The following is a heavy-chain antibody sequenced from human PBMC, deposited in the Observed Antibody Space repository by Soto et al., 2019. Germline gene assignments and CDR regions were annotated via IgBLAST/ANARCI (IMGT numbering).Heavy chain of an antibody. J-gene: IGHJ5*02. CDR1: GFNFRTYA. Sequence: QVQLGESGGGLVQAGRSLRLSCAASGFNFRTYAMHWVRQAPGKGLEWVAVISYAGSLEYYGDSVKGRFTISRDNSKNTLYLQVSSLRGEDTAVYYCARAAYASSWNWFDPWGQGTQVTVSS. CDR3: ARAAYASSWNWFDP. V-gene: IGHV3-30*04. CDR2: ISYAGSLE. D-gene: IGHD6-13*01.